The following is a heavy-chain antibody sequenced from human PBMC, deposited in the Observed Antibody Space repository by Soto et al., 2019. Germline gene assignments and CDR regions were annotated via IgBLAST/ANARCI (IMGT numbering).Heavy chain of an antibody. Sequence: PGGSLRLSCGASGFTFANHALSWVRQAPGKGPEWVSGLSGSGDKTYYADSAKGRFTISRDNSKNTLSLQMISLRAEDTAIYYCVKDWSGNNCPCMDVWGQGTTVTVSS. V-gene: IGHV3-23*01. CDR1: GFTFANHA. CDR3: VKDWSGNNCPCMDV. D-gene: IGHD3-3*01. J-gene: IGHJ6*02. CDR2: LSGSGDKT.